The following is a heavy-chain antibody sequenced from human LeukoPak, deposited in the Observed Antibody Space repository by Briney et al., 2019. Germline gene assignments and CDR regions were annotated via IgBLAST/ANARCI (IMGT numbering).Heavy chain of an antibody. V-gene: IGHV1-2*02. Sequence: ASVKVSCKASGYTFSGYYMHWVRQAPGQGLEWMGWMYPKSGGTKYAEKFQGRVTMTRDTSISTAYMELSRLRSDDVAVYYCARGGGIVVVPASPFDYWGQGTLVTVSS. CDR3: ARGGGIVVVPASPFDY. CDR2: MYPKSGGT. CDR1: GYTFSGYY. D-gene: IGHD2-2*01. J-gene: IGHJ4*02.